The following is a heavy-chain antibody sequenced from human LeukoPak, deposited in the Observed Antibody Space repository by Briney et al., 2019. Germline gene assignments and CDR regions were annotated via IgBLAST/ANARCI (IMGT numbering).Heavy chain of an antibody. Sequence: GGSLRLSCAASAFSLGDYGMHWVRQAPGKGLEWVAFMSYDGSHTYFEDSVKGRFTLSRDTSENTLYLQMNSLRPEDTAVYYCARGPDGDWTYYFDYWGQGTLVTVSS. J-gene: IGHJ4*02. D-gene: IGHD4-17*01. CDR1: AFSLGDYG. CDR3: ARGPDGDWTYYFDY. CDR2: MSYDGSHT. V-gene: IGHV3-30*03.